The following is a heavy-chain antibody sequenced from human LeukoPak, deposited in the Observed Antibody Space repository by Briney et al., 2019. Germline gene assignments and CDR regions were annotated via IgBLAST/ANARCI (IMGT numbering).Heavy chain of an antibody. Sequence: SETLSLTCDVSGGSTTSNNWWSWVRQPPGKGLEWIGEAYHSGITNYNPSLKSRVTISVGKSKNQFSLELTSVTAADTALYYCARRGYSYGYFDYWGQGTLVTVSS. D-gene: IGHD5-18*01. J-gene: IGHJ4*02. V-gene: IGHV4-4*02. CDR1: GGSTTSNNW. CDR2: AYHSGIT. CDR3: ARRGYSYGYFDY.